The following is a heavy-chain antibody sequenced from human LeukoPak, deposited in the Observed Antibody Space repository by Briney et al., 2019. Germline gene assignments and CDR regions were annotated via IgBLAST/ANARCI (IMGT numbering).Heavy chain of an antibody. V-gene: IGHV4-59*01. CDR1: GGSISNYY. J-gene: IGHJ6*03. CDR2: IYYSGST. Sequence: KPSETLSLTCTVSGGSISNYYWSWIRQPPWKGLEWIGYIYYSGSTNYNPSLKSRVTISVDTSKNQFSLMLSSVTAADTAVYYCARGFWSGYYADYYYYMDVWGKGTTVTVSS. CDR3: ARGFWSGYYADYYYYMDV. D-gene: IGHD3-3*01.